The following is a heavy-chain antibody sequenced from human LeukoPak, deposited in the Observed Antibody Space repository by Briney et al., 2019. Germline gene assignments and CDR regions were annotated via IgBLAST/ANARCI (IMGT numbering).Heavy chain of an antibody. V-gene: IGHV3-21*01. D-gene: IGHD3-9*01. Sequence: TGGSLRLSCAASGFTFSSYSMNWVRQAPGEGLEWVSSISSSSSYIYYADSVKGRFTISRDNAKNSLYLQMNSLRAEDTAVYYCARDYDILTGSPFDYWGQGTLVTVSS. CDR1: GFTFSSYS. CDR3: ARDYDILTGSPFDY. J-gene: IGHJ4*02. CDR2: ISSSSSYI.